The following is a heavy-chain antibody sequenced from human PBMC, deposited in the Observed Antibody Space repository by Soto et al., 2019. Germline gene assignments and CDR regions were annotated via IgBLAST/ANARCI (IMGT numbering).Heavy chain of an antibody. CDR2: IYYSGST. J-gene: IGHJ4*02. Sequence: QLQLQESGPGLVKPTETLSLTCTVSGGSISSSSYYWGWIRQPPGKGLEWIGSIYYSGSTYYNPSLKSRVTISVDTSKNQSSLKLRPVTAADTAVYYCARHPPIDYYYGPGSADYWGQGTLVTVSS. D-gene: IGHD3-10*01. V-gene: IGHV4-39*01. CDR1: GGSISSSSYY. CDR3: ARHPPIDYYYGPGSADY.